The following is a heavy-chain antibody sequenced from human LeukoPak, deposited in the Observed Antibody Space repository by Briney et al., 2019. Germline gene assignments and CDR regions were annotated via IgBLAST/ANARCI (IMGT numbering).Heavy chain of an antibody. J-gene: IGHJ3*02. D-gene: IGHD6-6*01. V-gene: IGHV1-18*01. CDR1: GYSLTTYG. Sequence: VSVKVSCKASGYSLTTYGITWVRQAPGQGLEWMGWITTYNGNTNYARKLQGRVTMTTDTSTNTAYMELGSLRPDDTAVYYCARLIEYRTSSRVFDIWGQGTMVTVSS. CDR2: ITTYNGNT. CDR3: ARLIEYRTSSRVFDI.